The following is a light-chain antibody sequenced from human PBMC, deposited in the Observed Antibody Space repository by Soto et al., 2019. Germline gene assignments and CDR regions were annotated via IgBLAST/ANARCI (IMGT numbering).Light chain of an antibody. V-gene: IGKV4-1*01. CDR2: WAS. CDR3: QQYDSTPLT. CDR1: QRVLYSSNNKNY. J-gene: IGKJ4*01. Sequence: DIVMTQSPDSLAVSLGERATINGKSSQRVLYSSNNKNYLAWYQQKPGQPPKLLIYWASTRESGVPDRFSGSGSGTDFTLTISSLQAEDVAVYYCQQYDSTPLTFGGGTKVEIK.